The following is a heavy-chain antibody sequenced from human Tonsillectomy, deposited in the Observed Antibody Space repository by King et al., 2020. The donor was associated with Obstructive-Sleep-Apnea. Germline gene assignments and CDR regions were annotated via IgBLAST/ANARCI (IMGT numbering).Heavy chain of an antibody. D-gene: IGHD2-2*01. J-gene: IGHJ4*02. CDR3: AMTVARIVVVPAADY. CDR1: GFTFSDYY. Sequence: QVQLVESGGGLVKPGGSLRLSCAASGFTFSDYYMSWIRQAPGKGLEWVSYISSSGSTIYYADSGKGRFTISRDNAKNSLYLQMNSLRAEATAVYYCAMTVARIVVVPAADYWGQGTLVTVSS. V-gene: IGHV3-11*01. CDR2: ISSSGSTI.